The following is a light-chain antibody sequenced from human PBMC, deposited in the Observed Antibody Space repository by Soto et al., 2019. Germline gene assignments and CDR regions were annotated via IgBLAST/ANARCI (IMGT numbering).Light chain of an antibody. CDR2: AAS. V-gene: IGKV1-39*01. CDR3: QQSYSTTWT. CDR1: QGISTF. J-gene: IGKJ1*01. Sequence: DIQMTQSPSSLSASVGDRVTITCRASQGISTFLNWYQHRPGKAPKLLIYAASSLQSGDPSRFSGIGSETDFTLTISSLQPEDFATYSCQQSYSTTWTFGQGTTVEIQ.